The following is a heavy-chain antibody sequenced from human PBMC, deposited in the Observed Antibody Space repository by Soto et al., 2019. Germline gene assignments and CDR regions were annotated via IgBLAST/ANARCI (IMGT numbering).Heavy chain of an antibody. J-gene: IGHJ4*02. Sequence: QVQLMQSGAEVKKPGASVKVSCKASGYTLTDYYMHWVRQAPGRGLEWMGWINPNSGDTHYAQKFQGRVTMTRDTSISTANMELSRLESDDTAVYYCARWTMLRGVSAATHDYWGQGTLVTVSS. CDR3: ARWTMLRGVSAATHDY. CDR1: GYTLTDYY. D-gene: IGHD3-10*01. V-gene: IGHV1-2*02. CDR2: INPNSGDT.